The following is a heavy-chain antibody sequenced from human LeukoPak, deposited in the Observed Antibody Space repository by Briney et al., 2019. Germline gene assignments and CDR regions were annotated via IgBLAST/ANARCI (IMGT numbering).Heavy chain of an antibody. CDR3: ATHFRCSSTRCQDHYSNSNGLYYYYYYMDV. Sequence: GESLKISCKGSGYSFTSYWIGWVRHMPGKGLEWMGIIYPGDSDTRYSPSFHGQVTISADKSISTAYLLSSSPTASYTPMYYRATHFRCSSTRCQDHYSNSNGLYYYYYYMDVWGKGTTVTVSS. V-gene: IGHV5-51*01. CDR1: GYSFTSYW. CDR2: IYPGDSDT. J-gene: IGHJ6*03. D-gene: IGHD2-2*01.